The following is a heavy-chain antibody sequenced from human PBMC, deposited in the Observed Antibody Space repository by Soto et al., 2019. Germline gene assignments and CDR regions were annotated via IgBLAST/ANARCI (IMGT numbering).Heavy chain of an antibody. CDR2: ISYDGSNK. D-gene: IGHD2-2*01. V-gene: IGHV3-30*18. CDR3: AKDLVPYCSSTSCPLDP. J-gene: IGHJ5*02. CDR1: GFTFSSYG. Sequence: SLRLSCAASGFTFSSYGMHWVRQAPGKGLEWVAVISYDGSNKYYADSVKGRFTISRDNSKNTLYLQMNSLRAEDTAVYYCAKDLVPYCSSTSCPLDPWGQGTLVTVSS.